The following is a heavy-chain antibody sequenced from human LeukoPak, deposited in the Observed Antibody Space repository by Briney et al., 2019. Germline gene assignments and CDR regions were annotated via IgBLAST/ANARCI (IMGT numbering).Heavy chain of an antibody. V-gene: IGHV4-4*02. CDR3: ARDPYGGNYFDY. CDR2: IYYSGST. J-gene: IGHJ4*02. D-gene: IGHD4-23*01. CDR1: GGSISSSNW. Sequence: SGTLSLTCAVSGGSISSSNWWSWVRQPPGKGLEWIGYIYYSGSTNYNPSLKSRVTISVDTSKNQFSLKLSSVTAADTAVYYCARDPYGGNYFDYWGQGTLVTVSS.